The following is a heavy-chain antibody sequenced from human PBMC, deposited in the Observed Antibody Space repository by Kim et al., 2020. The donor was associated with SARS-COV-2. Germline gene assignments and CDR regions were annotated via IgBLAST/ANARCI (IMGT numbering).Heavy chain of an antibody. J-gene: IGHJ6*02. V-gene: IGHV4-59*08. CDR3: ARRAAGYYNGMDV. Sequence: YNPALKRRVTISVDTYKKQFSLKLTSVTAADTAGYYCARRAAGYYNGMDVWGQGTTVTVS. D-gene: IGHD6-13*01.